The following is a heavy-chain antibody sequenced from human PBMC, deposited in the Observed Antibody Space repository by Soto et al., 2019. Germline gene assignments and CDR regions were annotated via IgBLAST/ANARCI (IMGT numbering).Heavy chain of an antibody. V-gene: IGHV3-23*01. CDR2: VSGSGVTT. Sequence: PGGSLRLSCAASGFTFSSYAMSWVRQAPGKGLEWVSTVSGSGVTTYYADSVKGRLTIPRDNSKNTVYLQMNSLRAEDTAVFYCAKDQYYERWFDPWGEGTLVTVSS. J-gene: IGHJ5*02. CDR1: GFTFSSYA. CDR3: AKDQYYERWFDP. D-gene: IGHD1-26*01.